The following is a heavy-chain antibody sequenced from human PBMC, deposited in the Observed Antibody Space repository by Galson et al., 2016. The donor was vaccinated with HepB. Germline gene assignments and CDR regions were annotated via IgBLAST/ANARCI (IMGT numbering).Heavy chain of an antibody. J-gene: IGHJ5*02. D-gene: IGHD2-15*01. Sequence: SVKVSCKASGSTFDSYGISWVRQAPGQGLEWMGWMSTYNGNTNYAQKFQGRVTMTADTSTSTAYMQLRSLRSDDTAVYYCARWRYCCGALCYAWSDPWGQGTLVTVSS. CDR3: ARWRYCCGALCYAWSDP. V-gene: IGHV1-18*01. CDR2: MSTYNGNT. CDR1: GSTFDSYG.